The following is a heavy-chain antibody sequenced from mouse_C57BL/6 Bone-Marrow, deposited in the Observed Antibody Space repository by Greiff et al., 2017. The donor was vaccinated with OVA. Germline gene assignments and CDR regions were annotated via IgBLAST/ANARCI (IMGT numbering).Heavy chain of an antibody. J-gene: IGHJ2*01. D-gene: IGHD1-1*01. CDR2: INPSTGGT. Sequence: VQLQQSGPELVKPGASVKISCKASGYSFTGYYMNWVKQSPEKSLEWIGGINPSTGGTTYNQKFKAKATLTVDKSSSTAYMQLKSLTSEDSAVYYCARWTTVVAGDYWGQGTTLTVSS. V-gene: IGHV1-42*01. CDR3: ARWTTVVAGDY. CDR1: GYSFTGYY.